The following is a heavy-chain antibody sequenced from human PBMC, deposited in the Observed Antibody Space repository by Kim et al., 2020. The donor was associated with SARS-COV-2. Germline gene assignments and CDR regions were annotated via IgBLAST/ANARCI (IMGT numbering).Heavy chain of an antibody. CDR1: GFTFSSYA. Sequence: GGSLRLSCSASGFTFSSYAMHWVRQAPGKGLEYVSAISSNGGSTYYAYSVKGRFTISRDNSKNTLYLQMSSLRAEDTAVYYCVKGLPLIVVDLWYFDYWGQGTLVTVSS. CDR2: ISSNGGST. V-gene: IGHV3-64D*06. D-gene: IGHD3-22*01. CDR3: VKGLPLIVVDLWYFDY. J-gene: IGHJ4*02.